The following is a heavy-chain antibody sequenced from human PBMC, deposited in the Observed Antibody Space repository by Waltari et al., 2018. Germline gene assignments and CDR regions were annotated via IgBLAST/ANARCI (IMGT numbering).Heavy chain of an antibody. CDR2: INPSGGST. Sequence: QVQLVQSGAEVKKPGASVKVSCKASGYTFTSYYMHWVRQAPGQGLEWMGIINPSGGSTSYAQKFQGRVTMTRDTSTSTVYMELSSLGSEDTAVYYCARDRRRGYSYGRDAFDIWGQGTMVTVSS. V-gene: IGHV1-46*01. CDR1: GYTFTSYY. J-gene: IGHJ3*02. CDR3: ARDRRRGYSYGRDAFDI. D-gene: IGHD5-18*01.